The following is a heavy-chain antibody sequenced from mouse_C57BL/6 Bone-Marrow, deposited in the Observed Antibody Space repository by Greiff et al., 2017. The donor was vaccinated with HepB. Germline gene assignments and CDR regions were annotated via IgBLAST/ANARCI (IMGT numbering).Heavy chain of an antibody. CDR2: IYPGDGDT. CDR3: ARYNYGRGFAY. D-gene: IGHD1-1*01. Sequence: VKLMESGAELVKPGASVKISCKASGYAFSSYWMNWVKQRPGKGLEWIGQIYPGDGDTNYNGKFKGKATLTADKSSSTAYMQLSSLTSEDSAVYFCARYNYGRGFAYWGQGTLVTVSA. CDR1: GYAFSSYW. J-gene: IGHJ3*01. V-gene: IGHV1-80*01.